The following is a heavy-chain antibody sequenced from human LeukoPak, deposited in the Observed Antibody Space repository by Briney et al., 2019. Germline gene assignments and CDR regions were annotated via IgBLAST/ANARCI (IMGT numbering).Heavy chain of an antibody. CDR3: VKDHDSVAFHI. CDR2: ISSNGGTT. CDR1: GFTFSTYA. V-gene: IGHV3-64D*06. Sequence: RESLRLSCSASGFTFSTYAMHWVRPAPGKGLEYVSGISSNGGTTYYADTVKGSFTISRDNSKNTLYCQMSSLRTEDTAAYYCVKDHDSVAFHIWRQGTMVTVSS. J-gene: IGHJ3*02. D-gene: IGHD1-1*01.